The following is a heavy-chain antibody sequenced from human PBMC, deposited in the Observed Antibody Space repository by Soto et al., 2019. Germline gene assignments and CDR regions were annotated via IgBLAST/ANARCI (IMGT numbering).Heavy chain of an antibody. D-gene: IGHD1-7*01. V-gene: IGHV1-18*01. Sequence: ASVKVSCKASGYTFSTSGITWVRQAPGQGLEWMGWISDHNGDTKYAQKLQGRVTMTTDTSTSTAYMELRSLRSDDTAIYYCASCGNWSYASDYWGQGTLVSVSS. CDR1: GYTFSTSG. J-gene: IGHJ4*02. CDR2: ISDHNGDT. CDR3: ASCGNWSYASDY.